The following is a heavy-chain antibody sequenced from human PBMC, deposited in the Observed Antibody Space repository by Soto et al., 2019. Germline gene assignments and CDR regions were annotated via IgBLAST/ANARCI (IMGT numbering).Heavy chain of an antibody. D-gene: IGHD3-10*01. CDR2: IYWDDDK. Sequence: QITLKESGPTLVKPTQTLTLTCTFSGFSLSTSGLGVGWIRQPPGKALEWLALIYWDDDKRYRPSLKSRLTITKDPSKTQGVLTMTNMHPVDTATYYCPHLPPPAGSYYFENCGQGTLVTVSS. CDR3: PHLPPPAGSYYFEN. V-gene: IGHV2-5*02. CDR1: GFSLSTSGLG. J-gene: IGHJ4*02.